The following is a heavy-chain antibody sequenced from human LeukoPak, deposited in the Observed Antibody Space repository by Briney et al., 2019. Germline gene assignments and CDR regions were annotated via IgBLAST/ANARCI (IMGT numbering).Heavy chain of an antibody. CDR2: IYYSGST. CDR3: ARDLYCSSTSCSYDAFDI. J-gene: IGHJ3*02. D-gene: IGHD2-2*01. V-gene: IGHV4-59*01. Sequence: PSETLSLTCSVSGGSISSYYWIWLRQPPAKGLEWIGYIYYSGSTNYHPALKSRVTISVDQSKNQFPLKLSSVTAADTAVYYCARDLYCSSTSCSYDAFDIWGQGTMVTVSS. CDR1: GGSISSYY.